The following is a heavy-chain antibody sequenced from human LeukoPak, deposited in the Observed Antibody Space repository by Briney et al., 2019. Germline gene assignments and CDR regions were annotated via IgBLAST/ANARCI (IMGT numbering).Heavy chain of an antibody. CDR3: ARREAVAAMSDFDN. V-gene: IGHV3-30*02. Sequence: PGGSLRFSCAASGFSFSAYGMHWVRQAPGKGLEWVAFILWDGSLKYYVDSVKGRFTISRDNSKNTLYLQMNSLEIEDTAVYYCARREAVAAMSDFDNWGQGTLVTVSS. CDR2: ILWDGSLK. D-gene: IGHD6-19*01. CDR1: GFSFSAYG. J-gene: IGHJ4*02.